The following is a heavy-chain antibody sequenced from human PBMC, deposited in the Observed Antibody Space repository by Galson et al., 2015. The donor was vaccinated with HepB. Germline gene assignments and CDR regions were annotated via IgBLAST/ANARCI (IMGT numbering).Heavy chain of an antibody. D-gene: IGHD2-15*01. CDR2: INPSGGST. Sequence: SVKVSCKASGYTFTSYYMHWVRQAPGQGLEWMGIINPSGGSTSYAQKFQGRVTMTRDTSTSTVYMELSSLRSEDTAVYYCARDVKCSGDSCYSGYFQHWGQGTLVTVSS. V-gene: IGHV1-46*01. CDR3: ARDVKCSGDSCYSGYFQH. CDR1: GYTFTSYY. J-gene: IGHJ1*01.